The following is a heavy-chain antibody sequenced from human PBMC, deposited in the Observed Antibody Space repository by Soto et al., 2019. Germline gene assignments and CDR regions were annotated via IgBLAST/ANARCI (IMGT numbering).Heavy chain of an antibody. J-gene: IGHJ3*02. CDR2: IWYDGSKT. Sequence: SGGSLRLSCAASGFTFSNYGMHWVRQAPGKGLEWVAVIWYDGSKTYFADSVEGRFTISKDNSKNTLFLQMNSLRAEDTTVYYCARDIGDHTSRWTDAFDIWGQGTMVTVSS. CDR3: ARDIGDHTSRWTDAFDI. D-gene: IGHD6-13*01. CDR1: GFTFSNYG. V-gene: IGHV3-33*01.